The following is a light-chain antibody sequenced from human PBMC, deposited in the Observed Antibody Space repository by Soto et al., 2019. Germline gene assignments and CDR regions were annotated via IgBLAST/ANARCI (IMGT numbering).Light chain of an antibody. J-gene: IGLJ2*01. Sequence: QSVLTQPPSVSGSPGQSVTISCTGTSSDVGSYDRVSWYQQTPGTAPKLLIYEVTNRPSGVPDRFSGSRSGTTAYLTISGLQADDEVDYCCTSHTSSGTVIFGGGTKVTVL. CDR1: SSDVGSYDR. V-gene: IGLV2-18*02. CDR2: EVT. CDR3: TSHTSSGTVI.